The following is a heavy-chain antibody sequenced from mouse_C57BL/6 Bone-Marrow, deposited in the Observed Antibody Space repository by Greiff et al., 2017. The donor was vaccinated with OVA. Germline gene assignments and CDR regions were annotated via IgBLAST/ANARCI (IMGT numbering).Heavy chain of an antibody. D-gene: IGHD2-1*01. V-gene: IGHV5-2*03. CDR1: EYEFPSHD. CDR3: ARRGYYGHGGSAMDY. J-gene: IGHJ4*01. Sequence: DVKLVESGGGLVQPGESLKLSCESNEYEFPSHDMSWVRKTPEKRLELVAAINSDGGSTYYPDTMERRFIISRDNTKKTLYLQMSSLRSEDTALYYCARRGYYGHGGSAMDYWGQGTSVTVSS. CDR2: INSDGGST.